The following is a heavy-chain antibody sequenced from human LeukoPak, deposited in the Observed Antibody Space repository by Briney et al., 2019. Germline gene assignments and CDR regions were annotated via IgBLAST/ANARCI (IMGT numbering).Heavy chain of an antibody. J-gene: IGHJ5*02. V-gene: IGHV1-2*02. D-gene: IGHD6-13*01. CDR2: INPNSGGT. CDR1: GYTFTGYY. Sequence: ASVKVSCKASGYTFTGYYMHWVRQAPGQGLEWMGWINPNSGGTNYAQKFQGRVTMTRDTSISTAYMELSRLRSDDTAVYYGAREEIAAAEVYNWFDPWGQGTLVTVSS. CDR3: AREEIAAAEVYNWFDP.